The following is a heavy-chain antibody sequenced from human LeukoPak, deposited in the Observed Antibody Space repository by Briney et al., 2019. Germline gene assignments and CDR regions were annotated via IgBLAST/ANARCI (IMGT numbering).Heavy chain of an antibody. CDR1: GGSISSYY. V-gene: IGHV4-59*12. Sequence: PSETLSLTCTVSGGSISSYYWSWIRQPPGKGLEWIGYIYYSGSTNYNPSLKSRVTISVDTSKNQFSLKLSSVTAADTAVYYCARTYYYGSGSYYTGSTLILDAFDIWGQGTMVTVSS. CDR3: ARTYYYGSGSYYTGSTLILDAFDI. J-gene: IGHJ3*02. CDR2: IYYSGST. D-gene: IGHD3-10*01.